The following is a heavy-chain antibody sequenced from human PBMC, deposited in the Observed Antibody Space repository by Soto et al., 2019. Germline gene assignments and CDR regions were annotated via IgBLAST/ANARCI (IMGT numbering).Heavy chain of an antibody. V-gene: IGHV3-74*01. Sequence: EVQLEESGGGLVQPGGSLRLSCAASGFTFSSYWMHWVRQVPGKGLVWVSRINSDGSSTSYADSVKGRFTISRDNAKNTLYLQMNSLRAEDTAVYYCARAYSGSAQGVWYFGYWGQGTLVTVSS. CDR2: INSDGSST. J-gene: IGHJ4*02. D-gene: IGHD1-26*01. CDR1: GFTFSSYW. CDR3: ARAYSGSAQGVWYFGY.